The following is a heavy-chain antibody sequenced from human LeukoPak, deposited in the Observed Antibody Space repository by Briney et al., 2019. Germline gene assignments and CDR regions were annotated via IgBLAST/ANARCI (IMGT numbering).Heavy chain of an antibody. CDR2: IKGKTDGGTT. J-gene: IGHJ4*02. V-gene: IGHV3-15*01. CDR1: GFTFSNAS. Sequence: GGSLRLSCAASGFTFSNASMSWVRQAPGQGLEWVGHIKGKTDGGTTDYAAPVQGRFTISRDDSKNTLFLQMNSLKTEDTAVYYCTTATCIQLCLADYWGQGTLVTVSS. CDR3: TTATCIQLCLADY. D-gene: IGHD5-24*01.